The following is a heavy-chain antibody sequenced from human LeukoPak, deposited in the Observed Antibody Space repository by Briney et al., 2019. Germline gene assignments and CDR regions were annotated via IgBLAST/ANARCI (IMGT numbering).Heavy chain of an antibody. CDR1: GFTVSSNY. Sequence: GGSLRLSCAASGFTVSSNYMSWVRQAPGKGLEWVSVIYSGGSTYHADSVKGRFTISRDNAKNSLYLQMNSLRAEDTAVYYCARESANYDFWSGYYPLLDYWGQGTLVTVSS. J-gene: IGHJ4*02. D-gene: IGHD3-3*01. CDR3: ARESANYDFWSGYYPLLDY. V-gene: IGHV3-53*01. CDR2: IYSGGST.